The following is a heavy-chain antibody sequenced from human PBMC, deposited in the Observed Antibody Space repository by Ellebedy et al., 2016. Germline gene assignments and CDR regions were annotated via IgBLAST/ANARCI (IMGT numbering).Heavy chain of an antibody. CDR1: GGPISSSSYY. CDR3: ARGWKPYYFDY. V-gene: IGHV4-39*07. D-gene: IGHD1-1*01. J-gene: IGHJ4*02. CDR2: IYYSGST. Sequence: SETLSLTCTVSGGPISSSSYYWGWIRQPPGKGLEWIGSIYYSGSTYYNPSLKSRVTLSVDTSKNQFSLKLSSGTAADTAVYYCARGWKPYYFDYWGQGTLVTVSS.